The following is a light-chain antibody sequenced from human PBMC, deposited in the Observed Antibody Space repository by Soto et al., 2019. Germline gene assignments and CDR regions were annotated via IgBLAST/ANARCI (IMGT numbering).Light chain of an antibody. CDR3: QQFGTSPMFT. J-gene: IGKJ2*01. Sequence: EIVLTQSPGTLSLSPGERDTLSCRASQSVSSSYLAWYQQRPGQAPRLLIFGASSRDTGVPDRFSGSGSVTDFTLTISRLEPEDFVVYYCQQFGTSPMFTFGQGTKLEI. CDR2: GAS. V-gene: IGKV3-20*01. CDR1: QSVSSSY.